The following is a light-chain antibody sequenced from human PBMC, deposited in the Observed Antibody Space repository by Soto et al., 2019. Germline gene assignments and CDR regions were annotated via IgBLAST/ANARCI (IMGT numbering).Light chain of an antibody. V-gene: IGKV3-20*01. CDR1: QSVKTF. CDR3: EDFSSYPLT. Sequence: IRFSQSLSTLSLSPGERATLSCRASQSVKTFLVWYPQRPGQAPRLLIYDASSRATGIPDRFSGGGSGTDFTLTISRLEPEDFAVYYSEDFSSYPLTFGGGTMVDIK. CDR2: DAS. J-gene: IGKJ4*01.